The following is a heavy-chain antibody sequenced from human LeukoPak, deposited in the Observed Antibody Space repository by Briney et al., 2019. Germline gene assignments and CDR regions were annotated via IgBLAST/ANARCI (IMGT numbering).Heavy chain of an antibody. J-gene: IGHJ4*02. CDR3: AKVFLRGIVGAAFDY. D-gene: IGHD1-26*01. CDR1: GFTFSNYA. Sequence: GGSLRLSCAASGFTFSNYAMSWVRQAPGKGLEWVSAISGSGGSTYYADSVKGRFTISRDNSKNTLYLQMNSLRAEDTAVYYCAKVFLRGIVGAAFDYWGQGTLVTVSS. V-gene: IGHV3-23*01. CDR2: ISGSGGST.